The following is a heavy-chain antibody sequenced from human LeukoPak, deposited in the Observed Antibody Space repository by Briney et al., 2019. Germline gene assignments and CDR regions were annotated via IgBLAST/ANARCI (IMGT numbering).Heavy chain of an antibody. CDR3: ARAYGGNSGPNDY. Sequence: GGSQRLSCAASGFTFSSYSMNWVRQAPGKGLEWVSYISSSSSTIYYADSVKGRFTISRDNAKNSLYLQMNSLRAEDTAVYYCARAYGGNSGPNDYWGQGTLVTVSS. D-gene: IGHD4-23*01. CDR2: ISSSSSTI. V-gene: IGHV3-48*01. J-gene: IGHJ4*02. CDR1: GFTFSSYS.